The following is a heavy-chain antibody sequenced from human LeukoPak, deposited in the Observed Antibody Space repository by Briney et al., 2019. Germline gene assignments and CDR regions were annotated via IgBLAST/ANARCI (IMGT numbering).Heavy chain of an antibody. D-gene: IGHD6-13*01. CDR3: ARSDSSSWYIGYFQH. Sequence: PGGSLRLSCAASGFTFSSYAMHWVRQAPGKGLEWVAVISYDGSNKYYADSVKGRFTISRDNSKNTLYLQMNSLRAEDTAVYYCARSDSSSWYIGYFQHWGQGTLVTVSS. V-gene: IGHV3-30-3*01. CDR2: ISYDGSNK. J-gene: IGHJ1*01. CDR1: GFTFSSYA.